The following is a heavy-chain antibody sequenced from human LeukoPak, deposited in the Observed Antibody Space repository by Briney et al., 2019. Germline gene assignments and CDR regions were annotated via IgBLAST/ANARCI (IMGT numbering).Heavy chain of an antibody. D-gene: IGHD3-9*01. CDR1: GFTFSSHA. V-gene: IGHV3-23*02. J-gene: IGHJ4*02. Sequence: GGSLRLSCTPSGFTFSSHAMSWVRQAPGKGLEWVSGISGNGAGTYYGDSVKGRFTISRDNSKNTLYLQMNSLRAEDTAVYYCAKGDILTGYYLTFDYWGQGTLVTVSS. CDR3: AKGDILTGYYLTFDY. CDR2: ISGNGAGT.